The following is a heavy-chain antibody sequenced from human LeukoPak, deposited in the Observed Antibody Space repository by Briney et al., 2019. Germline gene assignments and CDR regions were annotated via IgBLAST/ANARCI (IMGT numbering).Heavy chain of an antibody. J-gene: IGHJ4*02. Sequence: ASVKVSCKASGYTFTSYAMHWVRQAPGQRLERMGWINAGNGNTKYSQKFQGRVTITRDTSASTAYMELSSLRSEDTAVYYCARVRAVAAEFDYWGQGTLVTVSS. CDR1: GYTFTSYA. CDR2: INAGNGNT. D-gene: IGHD6-19*01. V-gene: IGHV1-3*01. CDR3: ARVRAVAAEFDY.